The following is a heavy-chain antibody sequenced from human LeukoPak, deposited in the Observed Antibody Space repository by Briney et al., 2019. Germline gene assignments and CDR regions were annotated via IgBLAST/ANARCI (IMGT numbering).Heavy chain of an antibody. D-gene: IGHD1-26*01. CDR1: GFTFTSYA. J-gene: IGHJ4*02. V-gene: IGHV3-23*01. CDR2: ISGSGGST. CDR3: AKRGAGVGATVAPGDY. Sequence: GGSLRLSCAASGFTFTSYAMSWVRQAPGKGLEWVSAISGSGGSTYYADSVKGRFTISSDNSKNTLYLQMNSLRAEDTAVYYCAKRGAGVGATVAPGDYWGQGTLVTVSS.